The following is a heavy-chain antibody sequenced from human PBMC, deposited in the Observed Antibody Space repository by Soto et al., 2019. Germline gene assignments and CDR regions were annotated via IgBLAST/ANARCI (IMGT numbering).Heavy chain of an antibody. V-gene: IGHV1-46*01. CDR3: ATVGSSSSGSYYYGMDV. J-gene: IGHJ6*02. CDR1: GYTFTSYY. Sequence: ASVKVSCKASGYTFTSYYMHWVRQAPGQGLEWMGIINPSGGSTIYAQKFQGRVTMTEDTSTDTAYMELSSLRSEDTAVYYCATVGSSSSGSYYYGMDVWGQGTTVTVSS. D-gene: IGHD6-6*01. CDR2: INPSGGST.